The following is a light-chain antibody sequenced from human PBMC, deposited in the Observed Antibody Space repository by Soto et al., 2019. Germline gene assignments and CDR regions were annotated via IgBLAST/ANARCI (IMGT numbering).Light chain of an antibody. CDR1: SSNIGAGYD. CDR3: QSYDSSLNYV. Sequence: QSVLTQPPSVSGAPGQRVTISCTGSSSNIGAGYDVHWYQQLPGTVPKLLIYGNSNRPSGVPDRFSGSKSGTSASLAITGRKAEDEADYYCQSYDSSLNYVFGTGTKLTVL. V-gene: IGLV1-40*01. J-gene: IGLJ1*01. CDR2: GNS.